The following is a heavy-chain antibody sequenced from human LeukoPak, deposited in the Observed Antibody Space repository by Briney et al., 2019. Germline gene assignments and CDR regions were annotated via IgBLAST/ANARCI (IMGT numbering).Heavy chain of an antibody. CDR2: IYYTET. Sequence: SETLSLTCTVSGGSVSNYYWSWIRQSPGKGLEWIGYIYYTETSYNPSLKSRVTISVDTSKNQFSLKLSSVTAADTAVYYCARWGDRRYFDYWGQGTLVTVSS. D-gene: IGHD3-9*01. CDR3: ARWGDRRYFDY. J-gene: IGHJ4*02. CDR1: GGSVSNYY. V-gene: IGHV4-59*02.